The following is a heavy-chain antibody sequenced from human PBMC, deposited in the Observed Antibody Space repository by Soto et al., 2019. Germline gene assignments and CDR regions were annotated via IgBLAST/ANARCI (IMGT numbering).Heavy chain of an antibody. CDR3: ARVFPTNSQNAFDI. J-gene: IGHJ3*02. CDR1: GDSVSSNSAT. D-gene: IGHD1-1*01. V-gene: IGHV6-1*01. CDR2: TYYRSKWYN. Sequence: PSQTLSLSCAMSGDSVSSNSATWSGIRQSRSRGLGWLGRTYYRSKWYNDYAVSVKSRITINPDTSKNQFSLQLNSVTPEDTAVYYCARVFPTNSQNAFDIWGQGTMVTVSS.